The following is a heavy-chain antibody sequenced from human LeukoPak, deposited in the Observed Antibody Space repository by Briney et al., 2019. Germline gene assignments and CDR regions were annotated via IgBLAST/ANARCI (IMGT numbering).Heavy chain of an antibody. J-gene: IGHJ5*02. CDR2: ISPSGGST. Sequence: ASVKASCKASGYTFTSYGISGVRQAPGQGPECRGVISPSGGSTTYAQKFQGSVTLTRDMSTSTDYLELSSLRSEDTAVYYCARDNSVRDEAWWFNPWGQGTLVTVSS. CDR1: GYTFTSYG. CDR3: ARDNSVRDEAWWFNP. D-gene: IGHD5-24*01. V-gene: IGHV1-46*01.